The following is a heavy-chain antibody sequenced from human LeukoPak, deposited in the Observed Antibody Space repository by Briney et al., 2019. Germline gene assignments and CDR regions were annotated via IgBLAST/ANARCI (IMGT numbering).Heavy chain of an antibody. J-gene: IGHJ6*03. Sequence: SETLSLTCTVSGVFINSNTYSWGWIRQPPGGGLEWIGTISYTGNTYYNSSLKSRLTISVDTSKTQFSLRLSSVTAADTAVYYCARGWEYLHLMDVWGEGTRVTVSS. D-gene: IGHD1-26*01. CDR1: GVFINSNTYS. CDR3: ARGWEYLHLMDV. V-gene: IGHV4-39*01. CDR2: ISYTGNT.